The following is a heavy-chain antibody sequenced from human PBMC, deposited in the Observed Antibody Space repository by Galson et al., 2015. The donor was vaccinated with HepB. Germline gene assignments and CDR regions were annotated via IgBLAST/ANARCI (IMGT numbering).Heavy chain of an antibody. CDR1: GGSISSYY. CDR3: ARGGVTRSNPFDY. Sequence: SETLSLTCTVSGGSISSYYWSWIRQPPGKGLEWIGYIYYSGSTNYNPSLKSRVTISVDTSKNQFSLKLSSVTAADTAVYYCARGGVTRSNPFDYWGQGTLVTVSS. J-gene: IGHJ4*02. D-gene: IGHD1-14*01. CDR2: IYYSGST. V-gene: IGHV4-59*08.